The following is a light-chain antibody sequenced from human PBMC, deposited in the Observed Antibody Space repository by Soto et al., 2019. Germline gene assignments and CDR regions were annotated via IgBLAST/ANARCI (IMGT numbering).Light chain of an antibody. CDR2: DAS. CDR1: QNVDIF. J-gene: IGKJ4*01. Sequence: ETVLTQSPATLSLSPGERATLSCRASQNVDIFLAWYQQKPGQSPGLLIYDASSRAPGVPARFSGSGSGTDFTLTISSLEPEDFAIYYCQQRRNWPPLTFGGGTKVEIK. CDR3: QQRRNWPPLT. V-gene: IGKV3-11*01.